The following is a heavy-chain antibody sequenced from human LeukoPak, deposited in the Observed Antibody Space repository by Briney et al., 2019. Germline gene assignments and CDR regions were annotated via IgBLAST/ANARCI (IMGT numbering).Heavy chain of an antibody. CDR2: IYHSGST. J-gene: IGHJ5*02. Sequence: SETLSLTCTVSGGSINNYYWSWIRQPPGKGLEWIGYIYHSGSTTYNPSLKSRVTISVDTSKNQFSLKLSSVTAADTAIYYCARDRRSGSSGWYGWFDPWGQGTLVTVSS. CDR1: GGSINNYY. CDR3: ARDRRSGSSGWYGWFDP. D-gene: IGHD6-19*01. V-gene: IGHV4-59*01.